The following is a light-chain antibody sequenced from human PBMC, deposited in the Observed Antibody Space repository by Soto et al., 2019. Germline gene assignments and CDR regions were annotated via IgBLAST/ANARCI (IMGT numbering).Light chain of an antibody. CDR1: QRISSW. CDR3: QQYNSYWT. V-gene: IGKV1-5*03. J-gene: IGKJ1*01. CDR2: KAS. Sequence: DIQMTQSPSTLSASVGDRVTITCRASQRISSWLAWYQQKPGKAPKLLIYKASSLESGVPSRFSGSGSGTEFTLTNSSLQPDDFATYYCQQYNSYWTFGQGTKVEIK.